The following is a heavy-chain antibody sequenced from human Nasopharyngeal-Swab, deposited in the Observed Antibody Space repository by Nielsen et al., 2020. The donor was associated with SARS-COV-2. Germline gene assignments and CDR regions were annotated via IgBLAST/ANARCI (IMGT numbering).Heavy chain of an antibody. Sequence: SETLSLTCAVYGGSFSGYYWSWIRQPPGKGLEWIGEINHSGSTNYNPSLKSRVTISVDTSKNQFSLKLSSVTAADTAVYYCASSDCGGDRYPDAFDIWGQGTMVTVSS. V-gene: IGHV4-34*01. CDR1: GGSFSGYY. CDR2: INHSGST. D-gene: IGHD2-21*02. J-gene: IGHJ3*02. CDR3: ASSDCGGDRYPDAFDI.